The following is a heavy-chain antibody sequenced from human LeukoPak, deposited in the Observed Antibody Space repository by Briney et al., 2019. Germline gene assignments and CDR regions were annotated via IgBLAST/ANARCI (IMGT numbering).Heavy chain of an antibody. CDR3: ARGFRDTAMFLDY. Sequence: PGGSLRLSCAASGFTFSSYVMNWVRPAPGKGLEWISAISGSSSNVYYEPSVRGRFTISRDNAENSLYLQLNTMRAEDTAVYYCARGFRDTAMFLDYWGQGTLVTVSS. CDR1: GFTFSSYV. D-gene: IGHD5-18*01. V-gene: IGHV3-48*03. J-gene: IGHJ4*02. CDR2: ISGSSSNV.